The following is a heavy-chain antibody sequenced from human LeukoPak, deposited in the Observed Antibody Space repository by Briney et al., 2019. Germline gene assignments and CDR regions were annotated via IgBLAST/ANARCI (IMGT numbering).Heavy chain of an antibody. Sequence: SETLSLTCTVSGGSISVYYWRWIRQPPGKGLEWIGYIYYTGSTNYNPSLKSRLTISVDTSKNQFSLMLSSVTAADTAVYYCARGDYGDYDYWGQGTLVTVSS. CDR2: IYYTGST. J-gene: IGHJ4*02. CDR3: ARGDYGDYDY. CDR1: GGSISVYY. V-gene: IGHV4-59*01. D-gene: IGHD4-17*01.